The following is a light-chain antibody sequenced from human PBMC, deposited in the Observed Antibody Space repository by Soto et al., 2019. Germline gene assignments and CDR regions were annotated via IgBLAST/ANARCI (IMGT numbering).Light chain of an antibody. Sequence: AIRMTQSPSSFSASTGDRVTITCRASQGVSSYFSWYQQKPGNAPTLLIYAASTLQNGVPSRFSGSGSGTDFTLTISCLQSEDFATYYCQQYDSYPQTFGQGTKVEIK. J-gene: IGKJ1*01. CDR1: QGVSSY. V-gene: IGKV1-8*01. CDR2: AAS. CDR3: QQYDSYPQT.